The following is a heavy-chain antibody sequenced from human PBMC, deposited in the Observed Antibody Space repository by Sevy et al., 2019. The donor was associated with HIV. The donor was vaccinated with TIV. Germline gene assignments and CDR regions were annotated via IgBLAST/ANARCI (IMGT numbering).Heavy chain of an antibody. Sequence: GGSLRLSCAASGFSFHDYAMHWVRQAPGKGLEWVSGISWNSGSIGYADSVKGRFTISRDNAKNSLYLDMNSLRAEDTALDYWLKDINRGCDSINGYPYYYYYYGLDVWGQGTTVTVSS. V-gene: IGHV3-9*01. CDR3: LKDINRGCDSINGYPYYYYYYGLDV. D-gene: IGHD3-22*01. J-gene: IGHJ6*02. CDR1: GFSFHDYA. CDR2: ISWNSGSI.